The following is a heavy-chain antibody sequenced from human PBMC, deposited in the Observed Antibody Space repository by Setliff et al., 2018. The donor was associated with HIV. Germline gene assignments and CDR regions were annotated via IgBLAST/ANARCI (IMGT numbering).Heavy chain of an antibody. CDR3: TRDQDGDSEEDDTAGGFEI. CDR2: IIPILDIA. CDR1: GGPFSSYA. D-gene: IGHD6-13*01. J-gene: IGHJ3*02. Sequence: GASVKVSCKASGGPFSSYAISWVRQAPGQGLEWMGTIIPILDIANYAQRFQGRVTITADKSTRTADMELSSLRSEGTDVYSRTRDQDGDSEEDDTAGGFEIWGQGTKVTVSS. V-gene: IGHV1-69*04.